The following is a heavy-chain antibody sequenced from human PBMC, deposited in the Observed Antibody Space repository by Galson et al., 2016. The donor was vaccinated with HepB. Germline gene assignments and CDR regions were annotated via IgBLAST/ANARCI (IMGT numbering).Heavy chain of an antibody. J-gene: IGHJ3*02. CDR1: GFIFTNYP. CDR3: AREGYSSGHCGAFDI. Sequence: SLRLSCAASGFIFTNYPMTWVRQAPGKGLEWVSTIGSGDFTHYADSVKGRFTVSRDNSKNTLYLQMNSLTADDTALYYFAREGYSSGHCGAFDILGRGTVVAVSS. CDR2: IGSGDFT. D-gene: IGHD6-19*01. V-gene: IGHV3-23*01.